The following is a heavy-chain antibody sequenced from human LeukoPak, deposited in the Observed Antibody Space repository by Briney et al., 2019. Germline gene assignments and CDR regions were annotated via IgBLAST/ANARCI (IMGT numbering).Heavy chain of an antibody. CDR3: ARASKKWSTYYDSSGYYVY. D-gene: IGHD3-22*01. CDR1: GFNFASNW. CDR2: INSGGSGT. Sequence: GGSLRLSCAASGFNFASNWMHWVRQTPGKGLVWVSRINSGGSGTSYADSVEGRFTISRDNAKNTLYLQMNSLRAEDTAVYYCARASKKWSTYYDSSGYYVYWGQGTLVTVSS. J-gene: IGHJ4*02. V-gene: IGHV3-74*01.